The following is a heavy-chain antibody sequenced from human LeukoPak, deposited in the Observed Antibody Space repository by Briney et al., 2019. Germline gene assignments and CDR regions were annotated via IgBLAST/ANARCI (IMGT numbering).Heavy chain of an antibody. CDR3: ARARGYSYGYPPGY. CDR2: INHSGST. D-gene: IGHD5-18*01. V-gene: IGHV4-34*01. Sequence: PGGSLRLSCAASGFTFSSYSMNWVRQPPGKGLEWIGEINHSGSTNYNPSLKSRVTISVDTSKNQFSLKLSSVTAADTAVYYCARARGYSYGYPPGYWGQGTLVTVSS. CDR1: GFTFSSYS. J-gene: IGHJ4*02.